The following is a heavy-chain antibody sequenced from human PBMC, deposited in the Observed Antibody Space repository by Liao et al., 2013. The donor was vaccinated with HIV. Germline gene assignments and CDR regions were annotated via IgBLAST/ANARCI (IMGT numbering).Heavy chain of an antibody. Sequence: QVQLQESGPGLVKPSETLSLTCTVSGGSISSNFYYWGWIRQPPGKGLEWLGEVTHSGGTNLSPSLKNRLTISVDTSKNQVSLKLDSLTAADTAVYYCARGVWQPEVYYMDVWGKGTTVTVSS. CDR2: VTHSGGT. CDR3: ARGVWQPEVYYMDV. J-gene: IGHJ6*03. CDR1: GGSISSNFYY. V-gene: IGHV4-39*07. D-gene: IGHD6-6*01.